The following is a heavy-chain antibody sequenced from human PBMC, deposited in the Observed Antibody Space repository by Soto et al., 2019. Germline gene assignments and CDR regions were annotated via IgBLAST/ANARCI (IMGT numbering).Heavy chain of an antibody. Sequence: ASVKVSCKASGGTFSSYAISWVRQAPGQGLEWMGRIIPSLGIANYAQKFQGRVTITSDKSTSTAYMELSSLRSEDTAVYYCARLPGCSGFDYYYYGMDVWGQGTTVTVSS. CDR1: GGTFSSYA. V-gene: IGHV1-69*04. CDR3: ARLPGCSGFDYYYYGMDV. J-gene: IGHJ6*02. D-gene: IGHD5-12*01. CDR2: IIPSLGIA.